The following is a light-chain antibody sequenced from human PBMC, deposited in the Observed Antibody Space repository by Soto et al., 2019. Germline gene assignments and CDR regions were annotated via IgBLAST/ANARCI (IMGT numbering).Light chain of an antibody. J-gene: IGLJ2*01. Sequence: QSALTQPASVSGSPGQSITFSCTGTSNDIGGYNYVSWYQQHPGKAPKLMIFDVSNRPSGVSYRFSGSKSGNTASLTISGLKDEDEADYYCSSYTSSSTLLFGGGTKVTVL. CDR2: DVS. V-gene: IGLV2-14*01. CDR1: SNDIGGYNY. CDR3: SSYTSSSTLL.